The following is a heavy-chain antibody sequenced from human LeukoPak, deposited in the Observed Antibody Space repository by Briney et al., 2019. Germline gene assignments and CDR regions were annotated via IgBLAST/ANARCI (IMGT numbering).Heavy chain of an antibody. CDR3: ASQLIAVAGYFDY. J-gene: IGHJ4*02. D-gene: IGHD6-19*01. CDR2: IYHSGSI. V-gene: IGHV4-4*02. CDR1: GGSINSGHW. Sequence: PSGTLSLTCAVSGGSINSGHWWSWVRQPPGKGLEWIGEIYHSGSINYNPSLKSRVTISVDKSKNQFSLNLSSVTAADTAVYYCASQLIAVAGYFDYWGQGTLVTVSS.